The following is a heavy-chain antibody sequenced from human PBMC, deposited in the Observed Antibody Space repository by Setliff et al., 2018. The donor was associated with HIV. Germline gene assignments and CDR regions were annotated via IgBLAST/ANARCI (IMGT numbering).Heavy chain of an antibody. D-gene: IGHD5-12*01. V-gene: IGHV4-39*01. CDR2: IYYTGVT. Sequence: SETLSLTCTVSGGSISSRNHYWGWIRQPPGKGLEWIGSIYYTGVTYYNPSLRSRVTISVDTSKKQFSLNLSSVTAADTAVYYCARSERWLPIDYWGQGTLVTVSS. J-gene: IGHJ4*02. CDR1: GGSISSRNHY. CDR3: ARSERWLPIDY.